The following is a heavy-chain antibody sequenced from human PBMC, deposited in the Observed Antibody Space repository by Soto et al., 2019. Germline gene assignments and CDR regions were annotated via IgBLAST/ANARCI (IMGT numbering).Heavy chain of an antibody. CDR1: GGSISXXXX. V-gene: IGHV4-4*02. CDR3: ARARDRVHGWFDP. J-gene: IGHJ5*02. Sequence: QVQLQESGPGLVKPSGTXSLTCAVSGGSISXXXXXXXXXXXXXXGLEWIGEIYHSGSTNYNPSLKSRVTISVDKSKNQFSLKLSSVTAADTAVYYCARARDRVHGWFDPWGQGTLVTVSS. D-gene: IGHD3-10*01. CDR2: IYHSGST.